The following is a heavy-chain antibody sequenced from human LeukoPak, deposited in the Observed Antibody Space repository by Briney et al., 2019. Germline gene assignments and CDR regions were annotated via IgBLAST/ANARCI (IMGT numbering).Heavy chain of an antibody. J-gene: IGHJ4*02. CDR2: IYYSGST. CDR1: GGSISSGGYY. CDR3: ARARGVRGVIEYYFDY. V-gene: IGHV4-31*03. D-gene: IGHD3-10*01. Sequence: SQTLSLTCTASGGSISSGGYYWSWIRQHPGKGLEWIGYIYYSGSTYYNPSLKSRVTISVDTSKNQFSLKLSSVTAADTAVYYCARARGVRGVIEYYFDYWGQGTLVTVSS.